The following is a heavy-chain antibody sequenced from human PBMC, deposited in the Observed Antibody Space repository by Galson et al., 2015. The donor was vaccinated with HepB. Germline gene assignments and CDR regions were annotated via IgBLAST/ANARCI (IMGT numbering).Heavy chain of an antibody. V-gene: IGHV3-23*01. CDR3: AKDPSVVAATLLALPNGSPGFSGYGMDV. D-gene: IGHD2-15*01. CDR2: ISGSGGST. CDR1: GFTFSSYA. Sequence: SLRLSCAASGFTFSSYAMSWVRQAPGKGLEWVSAISGSGGSTYYADSVKGRFTISRDNSKNTLYLQMNSLRAEDTAVYYCAKDPSVVAATLLALPNGSPGFSGYGMDVWGQGTTVTVSS. J-gene: IGHJ6*02.